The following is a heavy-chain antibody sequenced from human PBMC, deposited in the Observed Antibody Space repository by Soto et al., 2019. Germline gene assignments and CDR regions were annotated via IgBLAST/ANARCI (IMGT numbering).Heavy chain of an antibody. J-gene: IGHJ5*02. CDR3: ALAPTAGWFDP. CDR2: IYHSGST. V-gene: IGHV4-30-2*01. D-gene: IGHD4-17*01. Sequence: SETLSLTCAVSGGSISSGGYSWSWIRQPPGKGLEWIGYIYHSGSTYYNPSLKSRVTISVDRSKNQFSLKLSSVTAADTAVYYCALAPTAGWFDPWGQGTLVTVS. CDR1: GGSISSGGYS.